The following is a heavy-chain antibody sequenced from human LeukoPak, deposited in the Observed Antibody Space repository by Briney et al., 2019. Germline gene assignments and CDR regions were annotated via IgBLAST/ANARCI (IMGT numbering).Heavy chain of an antibody. CDR3: ARAGEVADGPQKSSYNWFDP. D-gene: IGHD6-19*01. Sequence: SQTLSLTCTVSGGSISSGRYYWSWIRQPAGKGLEWIRRIYTSGSTNYNPSLKSRVTISVDTSKNQFSLKMSSLTAADTAVYYCARAGEVADGPQKSSYNWFDPWGQGTLVTVSS. V-gene: IGHV4-61*02. J-gene: IGHJ5*02. CDR2: IYTSGST. CDR1: GGSISSGRYY.